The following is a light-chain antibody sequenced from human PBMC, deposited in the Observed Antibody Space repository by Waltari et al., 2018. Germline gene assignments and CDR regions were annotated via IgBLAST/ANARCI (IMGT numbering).Light chain of an antibody. CDR2: KTS. J-gene: IGKJ4*01. CDR3: QQGYSHPCT. Sequence: DIQMTQSPSSLSASVGDTVTITCQASQGIGNTLNWYQQKLVNAPQLLISKTSSLQSGIPSRFRGIGSGTDFTLTINPLLPEECATYDCQQGYSHPCTFGGGTKVEI. CDR1: QGIGNT. V-gene: IGKV1-39*01.